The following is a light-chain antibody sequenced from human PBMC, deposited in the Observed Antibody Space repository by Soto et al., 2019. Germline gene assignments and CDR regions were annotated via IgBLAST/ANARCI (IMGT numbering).Light chain of an antibody. Sequence: DIQMTQSPSTPSASVGDTVTITCRASQTVGDWLAWYQQKPGNAPKLLIYKASTLESGFPSRFSGSGSGTDFTLTISSLQPDDFATYYCQQYISYSPYTFGQGTK. CDR2: KAS. V-gene: IGKV1-5*03. CDR3: QQYISYSPYT. CDR1: QTVGDW. J-gene: IGKJ2*01.